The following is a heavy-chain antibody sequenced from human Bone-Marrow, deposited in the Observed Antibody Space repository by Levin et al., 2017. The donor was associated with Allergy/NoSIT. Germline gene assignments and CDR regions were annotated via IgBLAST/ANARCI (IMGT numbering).Heavy chain of an antibody. J-gene: IGHJ5*02. V-gene: IGHV3-66*01. CDR2: IYSGDRT. D-gene: IGHD3-10*01. Sequence: ASVKVSCDVSGFIVNDYYMKWVRQAPGKGPECVSVIYSGDRTFYSDSVKGRFTISRENSNNTLYLQMNSLRVEDSAIYYCARGPRIGNARGWFDPWGHGTLVTVTS. CDR3: ARGPRIGNARGWFDP. CDR1: GFIVNDYY.